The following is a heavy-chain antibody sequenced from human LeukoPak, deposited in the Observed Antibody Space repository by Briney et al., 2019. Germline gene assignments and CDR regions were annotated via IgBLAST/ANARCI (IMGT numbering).Heavy chain of an antibody. CDR3: ARAFGELFYYFDY. D-gene: IGHD3-10*01. Sequence: PGGSLRLSCAASGFTFSSYSMNWVRQAPGKGLEWVSSISSSSSYIYYADSVKGRFTISRDNAKNSLYLQMNSLRAEDTAVYYCARAFGELFYYFDYWGQGTLVTVSS. CDR2: ISSSSSYI. J-gene: IGHJ4*02. V-gene: IGHV3-21*01. CDR1: GFTFSSYS.